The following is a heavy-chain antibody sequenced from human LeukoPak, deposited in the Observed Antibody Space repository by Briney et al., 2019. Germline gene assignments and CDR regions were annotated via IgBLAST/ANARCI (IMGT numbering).Heavy chain of an antibody. CDR1: GFTFDDYA. V-gene: IGHV3-43*02. D-gene: IGHD5-12*01. Sequence: PGGSLRLSCAASGFTFDDYAMHWVRQAPGKGLEWVSLISGDGGSAYYADSVKGRFTISRDNSKNSLYLQMNSLRTEDTALYYCAISVEIWGQGTLVTVSS. CDR3: AISVEI. CDR2: ISGDGGSA. J-gene: IGHJ4*02.